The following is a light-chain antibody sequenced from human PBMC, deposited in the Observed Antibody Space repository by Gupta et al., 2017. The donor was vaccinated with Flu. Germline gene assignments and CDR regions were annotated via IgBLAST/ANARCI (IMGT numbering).Light chain of an antibody. CDR1: SSDVGRSDS. J-gene: IGLJ1*01. Sequence: QSALTPPASVSGSPGQSPTLSRTGTSSDVGRSDSVSWYQQPPGKAPNLIVYDVTTRPSGVSSRFSGSKSGNTASLTISELEAEDESDYYCSSYTSNNPFYVFGTGTKVTVL. CDR2: DVT. V-gene: IGLV2-14*03. CDR3: SSYTSNNPFYV.